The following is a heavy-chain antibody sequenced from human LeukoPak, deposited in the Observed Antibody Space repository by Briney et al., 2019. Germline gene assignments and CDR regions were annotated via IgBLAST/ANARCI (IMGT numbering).Heavy chain of an antibody. CDR2: IDYMGSA. D-gene: IGHD5-12*01. CDR3: ARGYSRQPNPLDY. CDR1: GGSISSHY. Sequence: PSDTLSLTCTVSGGSISSHYWSWIRQPPGKGLEWIGYIDYMGSANYNPSLKSRVTISRDTSKNQFSLRLTSVTAADTAVYYCARGYSRQPNPLDYWGQGTLVTVSS. J-gene: IGHJ4*02. V-gene: IGHV4-59*07.